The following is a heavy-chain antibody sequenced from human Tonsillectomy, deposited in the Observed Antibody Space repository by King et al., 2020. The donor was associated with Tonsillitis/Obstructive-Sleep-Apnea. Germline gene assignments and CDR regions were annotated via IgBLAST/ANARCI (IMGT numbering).Heavy chain of an antibody. V-gene: IGHV3-33*01. CDR3: ARALYSSRRADAPPNWFDP. Sequence: VQLVESGGGVVQPGRSLRLSCAASGFTFSSYGMHWVRQAPGKGLEWVAVIWDDGSNKYYADSVKGRFTISRDNSKNTLYLQMNSLRAEDTAVYYCARALYSSRRADAPPNWFDPWGQGTLVTVSS. J-gene: IGHJ5*02. CDR1: GFTFSSYG. CDR2: IWDDGSNK. D-gene: IGHD6-13*01.